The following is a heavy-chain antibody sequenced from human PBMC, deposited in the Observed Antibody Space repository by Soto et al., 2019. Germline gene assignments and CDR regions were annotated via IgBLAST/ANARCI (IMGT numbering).Heavy chain of an antibody. CDR3: ASPRRDYYDSSGYYYRRHGIDV. J-gene: IGHJ6*02. D-gene: IGHD3-22*01. V-gene: IGHV3-48*02. Sequence: GGSLRLSCAASGFTFSSYSMNWVRQAPGKGLEWVSYISSSSSTIYYADSVKGRFTISRDNAKNSLYLQMNSLRDEETAVYYCASPRRDYYDSSGYYYRRHGIDVWGQGTTVTVSS. CDR1: GFTFSSYS. CDR2: ISSSSSTI.